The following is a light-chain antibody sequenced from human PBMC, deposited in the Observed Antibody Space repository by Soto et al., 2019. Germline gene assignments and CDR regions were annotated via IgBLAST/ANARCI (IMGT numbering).Light chain of an antibody. CDR2: HAS. J-gene: IGKJ4*01. CDR1: QSVYSN. CDR3: QQYTKWPLT. Sequence: EIVMTQSPATLSVSPGERATLSCRASQSVYSNLAWYQQKPGQAPRLLIYHASTRATGIPARFSGGGSGTVFTLTISSLQSEDFAVYYCQQYTKWPLTFGGGTKVEIK. V-gene: IGKV3-15*01.